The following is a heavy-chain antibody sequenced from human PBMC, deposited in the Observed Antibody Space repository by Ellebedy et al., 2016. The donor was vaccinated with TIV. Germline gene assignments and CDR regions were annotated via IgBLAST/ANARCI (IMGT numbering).Heavy chain of an antibody. V-gene: IGHV3-30*02. Sequence: GESLKISCAASGFTFSDYGMPWVRQAPGKGLEWVAFMRYDGSNKYYADSVKGRFTISRDNSKNTLYLRMNSLRAEDTAVYYCAKFPYYYDSSGYSFWGQGTLVTVSS. D-gene: IGHD3-22*01. CDR1: GFTFSDYG. CDR2: MRYDGSNK. CDR3: AKFPYYYDSSGYSF. J-gene: IGHJ4*02.